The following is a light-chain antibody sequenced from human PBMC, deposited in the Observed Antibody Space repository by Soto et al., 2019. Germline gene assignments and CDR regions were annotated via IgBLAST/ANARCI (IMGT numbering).Light chain of an antibody. CDR1: NVGSKS. J-gene: IGLJ1*01. V-gene: IGLV3-21*02. CDR3: QVWDTSSENYV. Sequence: SYELTQPPSVSVAPGQTAKITCGGHNVGSKSVHWYQQRPGQAPVLVVYDDSDRPSGVPERFSGSNSGNAATLTIGRVEAGDEADYFCQVWDTSSENYVFGSGTKLTVL. CDR2: DDS.